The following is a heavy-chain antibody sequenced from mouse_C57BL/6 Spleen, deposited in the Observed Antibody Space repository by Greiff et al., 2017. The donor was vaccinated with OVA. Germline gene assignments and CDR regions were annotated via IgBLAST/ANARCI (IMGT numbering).Heavy chain of an antibody. CDR1: GYAFSSYW. J-gene: IGHJ2*01. CDR2: IYPGDGDT. Sequence: QVQLQQSGAELVKPGASVKISCKASGYAFSSYWMNWVKQRPGKGLEWIGQIYPGDGDTNYNGKFKGKATLTADKSSSTAYMQHSSLTSEDSAVYFCARSGGYYYFDCWGQSTTLTVSS. D-gene: IGHD2-3*01. V-gene: IGHV1-80*01. CDR3: ARSGGYYYFDC.